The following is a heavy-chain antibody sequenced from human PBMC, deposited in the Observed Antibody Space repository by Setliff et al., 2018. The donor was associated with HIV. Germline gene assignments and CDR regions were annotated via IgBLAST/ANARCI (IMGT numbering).Heavy chain of an antibody. D-gene: IGHD3-10*01. Sequence: SETLSLTCTVSGDSITSTNCYGDWIRQPPGKGLEWIGSIPYSGSTYYKSSLKSRVTISVDASKHHFSLKLSSVTAADTAVYYCARCPVLLWFGKISGVDWFGPWGQRTLFTVSS. J-gene: IGHJ5*02. CDR3: ARCPVLLWFGKISGVDWFGP. CDR1: GDSITSTNCY. CDR2: IPYSGST. V-gene: IGHV4-39*07.